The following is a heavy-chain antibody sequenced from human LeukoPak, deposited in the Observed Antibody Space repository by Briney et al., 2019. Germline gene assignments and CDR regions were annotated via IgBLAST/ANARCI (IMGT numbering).Heavy chain of an antibody. D-gene: IGHD1-7*01. V-gene: IGHV3-9*01. CDR3: AKDKGWNYYFDY. Sequence: GGSLRLSCAASGFTFDDYAMHWVRQAPGKSLEWVSGISWNSGSIGYADSVKGRFTISRDNAENSLYLQMNSLRAEDTALYYCAKDKGWNYYFDYWGQGTLVTVSS. J-gene: IGHJ4*02. CDR1: GFTFDDYA. CDR2: ISWNSGSI.